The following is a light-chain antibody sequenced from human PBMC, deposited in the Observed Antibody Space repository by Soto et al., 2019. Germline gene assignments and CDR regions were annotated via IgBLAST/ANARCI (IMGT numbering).Light chain of an antibody. V-gene: IGKV1-39*01. CDR3: QQYDNLPTFT. CDR1: QGISTY. Sequence: DIQMTQSPSSLSASVGDRLTITCRASQGISTYLNWYQQKPGKAPKLLIYAASTLQSGVPSRFSGSGSETDFTLTISSLQPEDFATYYCQQYDNLPTFTFGPGTTVHIK. J-gene: IGKJ3*01. CDR2: AAS.